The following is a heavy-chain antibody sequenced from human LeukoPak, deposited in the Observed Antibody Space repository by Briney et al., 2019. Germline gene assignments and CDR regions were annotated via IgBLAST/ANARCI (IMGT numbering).Heavy chain of an antibody. CDR3: AKDRRGLWFGELLYSPNYFDY. Sequence: PGRSLRLSCAASGFTFSSYAMHWVRQAPGKGLEWVAVISYDGSNKYYADSVKGRFTISRDNSKNTLYLQMNSLRAEDTAVYYCAKDRRGLWFGELLYSPNYFDYWGQGTLVTVSS. J-gene: IGHJ4*02. D-gene: IGHD3-10*01. CDR2: ISYDGSNK. CDR1: GFTFSSYA. V-gene: IGHV3-30-3*01.